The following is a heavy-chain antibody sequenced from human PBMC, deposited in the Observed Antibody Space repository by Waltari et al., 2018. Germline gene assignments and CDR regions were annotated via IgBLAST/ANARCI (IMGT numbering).Heavy chain of an antibody. CDR3: ARDLLGGDAFDI. D-gene: IGHD7-27*01. CDR2: IYYSGST. V-gene: IGHV4-59*01. CDR1: GDSISSYY. J-gene: IGHJ3*02. Sequence: QVQLQESGPGLVKPSETLSLTCTVSGDSISSYYWSWIRQPPGKGLEWIGYIYYSGSTNYNPSLKSRVTISVDTSKNQFSLKLSSVTAADTAVYYCARDLLGGDAFDIWGQGTMVTVSS.